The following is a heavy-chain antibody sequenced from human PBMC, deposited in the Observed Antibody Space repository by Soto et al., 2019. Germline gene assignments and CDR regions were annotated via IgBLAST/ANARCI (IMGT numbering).Heavy chain of an antibody. V-gene: IGHV1-2*04. CDR3: VRERQVNCSGKNCYNYYAY. Sequence: ASVKVSCKASGYTFTGYYMHWVRQAPGQKHERMGWINHNSGSKNYAQNFKGWVTMTRDTSISTAYMELIKLRSDGMAVFFCVRERQVNCSGKNCYNYYAYWGEGPKVHVS. J-gene: IGHJ4*02. CDR1: GYTFTGYY. CDR2: INHNSGSK. D-gene: IGHD2-15*01.